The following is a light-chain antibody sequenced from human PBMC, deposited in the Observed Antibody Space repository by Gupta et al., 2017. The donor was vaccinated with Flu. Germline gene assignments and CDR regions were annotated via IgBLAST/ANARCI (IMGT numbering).Light chain of an antibody. CDR2: SEE. J-gene: IGLJ3*02. Sequence: QSVLTQPPTASGTPVQRVIISCSGSSSNLQTTYVYWYQQVPGMAPTLLVASEEERPSGVNDRGFCSKSGKSASPAIIGLRSEEEADEYCADWDDTRGGLVFGGGTKLTVL. CDR3: ADWDDTRGGLV. CDR1: SSNLQTTY. V-gene: IGLV1-47*02.